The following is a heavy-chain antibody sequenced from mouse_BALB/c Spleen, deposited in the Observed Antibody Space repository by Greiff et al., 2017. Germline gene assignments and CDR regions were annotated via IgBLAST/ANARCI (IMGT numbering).Heavy chain of an antibody. CDR1: GYSITSGYY. CDR2: ISYDGSN. J-gene: IGHJ2*01. D-gene: IGHD2-10*02. CDR3: ARVQYGNYPDY. Sequence: EVKLMESGPGLVKPSQSLSLTCSVTGYSITSGYYWNWIRQFPGNKLEWMGYISYDGSNNYNPSLKNRISITRDTSKNQFFLKLNSVTTEDTATYYCARVQYGNYPDYWGQGTTLTVSS. V-gene: IGHV3-6*02.